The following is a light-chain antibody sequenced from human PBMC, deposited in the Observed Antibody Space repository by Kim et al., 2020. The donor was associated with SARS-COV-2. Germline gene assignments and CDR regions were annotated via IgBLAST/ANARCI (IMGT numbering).Light chain of an antibody. CDR1: QSISSW. CDR3: QQYSSYLYT. V-gene: IGKV1-5*03. J-gene: IGKJ2*01. Sequence: SASVGERVTITCRTSQSISSWLAWYQQKPGKAPKLLIYKASSLESGVPSRFSGSGSGTEFTLTISSLQPDDFATYYCQQYSSYLYTFGQGTKLEI. CDR2: KAS.